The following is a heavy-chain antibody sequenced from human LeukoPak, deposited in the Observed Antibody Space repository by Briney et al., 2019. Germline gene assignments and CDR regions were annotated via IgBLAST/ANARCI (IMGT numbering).Heavy chain of an antibody. V-gene: IGHV4-34*01. D-gene: IGHD3/OR15-3a*01. CDR2: INHSGST. Sequence: SETLSLTCAVYGGSFSGYYWSWIRQPPGKGLEWIGEINHSGSTNYNPSLKSRVTISVDTSKNQFSLKLSSVTAADTAVYYCARGRVDFKGYMDVWGKGTTVTVSS. CDR1: GGSFSGYY. J-gene: IGHJ6*03. CDR3: ARGRVDFKGYMDV.